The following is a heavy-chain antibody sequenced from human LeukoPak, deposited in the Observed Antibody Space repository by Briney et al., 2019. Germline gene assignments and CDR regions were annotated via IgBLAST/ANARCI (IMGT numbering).Heavy chain of an antibody. CDR1: GFTFSSKS. Sequence: GGTLRLSCAASGFTFSSKSMTWVRQAPGKGLEWVSGISPSGDITYYADSVKGRFTISRDNSKNTLYLEVISLTAEDTAVYYCAELGITMIGGVWGKGTTVTISS. D-gene: IGHD3-10*02. V-gene: IGHV3-23*01. CDR3: AELGITMIGGV. J-gene: IGHJ6*04. CDR2: ISPSGDIT.